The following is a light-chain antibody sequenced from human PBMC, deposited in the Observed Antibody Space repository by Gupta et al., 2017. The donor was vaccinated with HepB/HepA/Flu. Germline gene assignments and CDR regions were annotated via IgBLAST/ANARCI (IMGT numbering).Light chain of an antibody. J-gene: IGLJ1*01. V-gene: IGLV2-14*03. Sequence: QSALTQPASVSGSPGQSITISCTGTSSDIGRYNYVSWYQQHPGKAPKLMISDVSNRPSGFSNRFSGSKSGNTASLTISGLQAEDEADYYCSSYTASGSLFVFGTGTKVTVL. CDR2: DVS. CDR1: SSDIGRYNY. CDR3: SSYTASGSLFV.